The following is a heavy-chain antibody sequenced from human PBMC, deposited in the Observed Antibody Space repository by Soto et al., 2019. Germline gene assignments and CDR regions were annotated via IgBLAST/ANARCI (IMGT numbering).Heavy chain of an antibody. J-gene: IGHJ4*02. CDR2: IWSDGNNR. D-gene: IGHD1-1*01. V-gene: IGHV3-33*01. Sequence: QVQLVESGGGVVQPGRSLRLSCAASGFMFSNHGMHWVRQAPGKGLEWVAVIWSDGNNRYYADSVKGRFTISRDNSKNTVYLQMNSLRAEDTAVYYCVRGDNWNDEASDCWGQGTLVIVSS. CDR3: VRGDNWNDEASDC. CDR1: GFMFSNHG.